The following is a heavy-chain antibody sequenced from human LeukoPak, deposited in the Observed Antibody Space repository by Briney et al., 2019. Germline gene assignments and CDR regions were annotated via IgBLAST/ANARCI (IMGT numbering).Heavy chain of an antibody. CDR2: IRYDGSNK. Sequence: PGGSLRLSCAASGFTFSSYGMHWVRQAPGKGVEWGAFIRYDGSNKYYADSVKGRFTISRDNSKNTLYLQMNSLRAEDTAVYYCAKDYKDDFWSGYPDFDYWGQGTLVTVSS. CDR3: AKDYKDDFWSGYPDFDY. CDR1: GFTFSSYG. J-gene: IGHJ4*02. V-gene: IGHV3-30*02. D-gene: IGHD3-3*01.